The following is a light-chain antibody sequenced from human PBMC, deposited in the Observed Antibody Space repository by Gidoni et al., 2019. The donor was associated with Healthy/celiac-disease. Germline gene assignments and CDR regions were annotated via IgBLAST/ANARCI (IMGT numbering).Light chain of an antibody. Sequence: QSVLTPPPSVSGAPGQRVTLSCPGSSSNIGAGYDVHWYQQLPGTAPKLLIYGNSNRPSGVPDRFSGSKSGTSASLAITGLQAEDEADYYCQSYDSSLSGWVFGGGTNLTVL. J-gene: IGLJ3*02. CDR3: QSYDSSLSGWV. CDR2: GNS. CDR1: SSNIGAGYD. V-gene: IGLV1-40*01.